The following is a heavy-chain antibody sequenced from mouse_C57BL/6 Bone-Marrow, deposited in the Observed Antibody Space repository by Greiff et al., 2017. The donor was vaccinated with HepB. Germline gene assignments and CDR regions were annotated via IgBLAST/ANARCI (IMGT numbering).Heavy chain of an antibody. Sequence: QVQLKESGPGLVQPSQSLSITCTVSGFSLTSYGVHWVRQSPGKGLEWLGVIWSGGSTDYNAAFISRLSISKDNSKSQVFFKMNSLHADDTAIYYCARCHYDYDEFAYWGQGTLVTVSA. CDR3: ARCHYDYDEFAY. CDR2: IWSGGST. CDR1: GFSLTSYG. V-gene: IGHV2-2*01. J-gene: IGHJ3*01. D-gene: IGHD2-4*01.